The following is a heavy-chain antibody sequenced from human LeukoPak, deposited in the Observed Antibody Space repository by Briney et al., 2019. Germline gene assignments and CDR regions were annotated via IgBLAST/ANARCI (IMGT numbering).Heavy chain of an antibody. CDR2: INDDTP. CDR3: AKEYDLWHEQGNWFDT. V-gene: IGHV3-23*01. D-gene: IGHD3-3*01. J-gene: IGHJ5*02. CDR1: GFSFNTYS. Sequence: GGSLRLSCTTSGFSFNTYSMSWVRQAPGKGLEWVSAINDDTPYYTDSVKGRFTVSRDNSRDNLYLHLNSLRAEDTAIYYCAKEYDLWHEQGNWFDTWGQGVLVTVSS.